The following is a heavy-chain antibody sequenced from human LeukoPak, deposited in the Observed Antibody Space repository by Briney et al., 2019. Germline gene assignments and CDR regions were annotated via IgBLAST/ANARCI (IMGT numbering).Heavy chain of an antibody. Sequence: GGSLRLSCAASGFTFSSYSMHWVRQAPGKGLEGVAFISDDGTNKACADSVKGRFTISRDNSKNTLYLQMNSLRAEDTAVYYCARDCSGGSCYDYWGQGTLVTVSS. CDR2: ISDDGTNK. J-gene: IGHJ4*02. CDR3: ARDCSGGSCYDY. CDR1: GFTFSSYS. V-gene: IGHV3-30-3*01. D-gene: IGHD2-15*01.